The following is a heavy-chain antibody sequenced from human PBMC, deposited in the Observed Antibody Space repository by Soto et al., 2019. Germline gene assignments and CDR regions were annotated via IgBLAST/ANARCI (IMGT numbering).Heavy chain of an antibody. J-gene: IGHJ5*02. CDR2: IYGGST. CDR3: ARLFPSLSYHNGNWFDP. Sequence: PSETLSLTCSASGASISSSDYYWGWIRQHTGQGLEWIGSIYGGSTYYNPSLKSRVTISVDTSKNQFSLRLSSVTAADTAVFFCARLFPSLSYHNGNWFDPWGQGTLVTVFS. CDR1: GASISSSDYY. D-gene: IGHD1-26*01. V-gene: IGHV4-39*01.